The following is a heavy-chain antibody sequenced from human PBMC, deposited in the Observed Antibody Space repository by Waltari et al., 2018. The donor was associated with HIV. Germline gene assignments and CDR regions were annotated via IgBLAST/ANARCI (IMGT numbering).Heavy chain of an antibody. D-gene: IGHD3-16*01. CDR1: GFSLSDFS. CDR3: ARALINGPGGY. Sequence: EVQLVESGGGLVNPGGCLRLSCAASGFSLSDFSMNWGRQAPGEGRVWVSSISSRSNYIYCADSVKGRFTTSRDNAKHSLFLQMNSLRADDPSVYYCARALINGPGGYWGQGTLVTVSS. V-gene: IGHV3-21*01. CDR2: ISSRSNYI. J-gene: IGHJ4*02.